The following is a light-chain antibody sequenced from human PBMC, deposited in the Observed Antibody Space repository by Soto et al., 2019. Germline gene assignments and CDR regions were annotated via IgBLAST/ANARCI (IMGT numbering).Light chain of an antibody. V-gene: IGKV1-5*01. J-gene: IGKJ1*01. CDR1: QTITRW. CDR3: QQYNSYSWT. CDR2: DAS. Sequence: DVQMTQSNSRLSALVGQRVYLAGRASQTITRWIAWYQQKPGKAPKLLIYDASTRESGIPSRFSGSRSGTEFTLTISSLQPEDFAAYYCQQYNSYSWTFGQGTKVDI.